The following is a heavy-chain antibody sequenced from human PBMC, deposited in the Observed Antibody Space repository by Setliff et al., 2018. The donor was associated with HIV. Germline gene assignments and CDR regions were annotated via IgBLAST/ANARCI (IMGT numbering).Heavy chain of an antibody. D-gene: IGHD2-21*01. CDR2: ISSTSSNI. CDR3: AKSLGLLKEGFDP. CDR1: GFSFSSYG. Sequence: GGSLRLSCAASGFSFSSYGMNWVRQAPGKGLEWVSYISSTSSNIYYVDSVEGRFTISRDNSKNTLYLQMNSLRADDTAIYYCAKSLGLLKEGFDPWGRGTLVTVSS. V-gene: IGHV3-48*01. J-gene: IGHJ5*02.